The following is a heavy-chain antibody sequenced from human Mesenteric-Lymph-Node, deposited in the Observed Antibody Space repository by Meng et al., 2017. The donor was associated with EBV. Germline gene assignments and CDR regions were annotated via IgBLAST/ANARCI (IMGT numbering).Heavy chain of an antibody. CDR3: TSLNLPPSAY. V-gene: IGHV3-73*02. CDR1: WLTFSGSA. CDR2: IRSKANSYAT. D-gene: IGHD1-14*01. J-gene: IGHJ4*02. Sequence: EACLVGYWGGLCQHGGSLKPAWAASWLTFSGSAMHLVRQASGKGLEWVGRIRSKANSYATAYAASVKGRFTISRDDSKNTAYLQMNSLKTEDTAVYYCTSLNLPPSAYWGQGTLVTVSS.